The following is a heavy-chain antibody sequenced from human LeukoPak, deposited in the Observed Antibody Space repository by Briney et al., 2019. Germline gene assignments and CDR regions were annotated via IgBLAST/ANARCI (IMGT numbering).Heavy chain of an antibody. D-gene: IGHD3-10*01. V-gene: IGHV3-74*01. CDR2: INSDGSST. CDR1: GFTFSSYW. J-gene: IGHJ4*02. CDR3: ARESVRGVIRN. Sequence: GGSLRLSCAASGFTFSSYWMHWFRQAPGKGLVWVSRINSDGSSTSYADSVKGRFTISRDNAKNTLYLQMNSLRAEDTAVYYCARESVRGVIRNWGQGTLVTVSS.